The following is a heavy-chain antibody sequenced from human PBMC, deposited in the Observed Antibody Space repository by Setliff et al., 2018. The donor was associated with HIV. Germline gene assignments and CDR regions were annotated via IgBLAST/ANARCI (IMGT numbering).Heavy chain of an antibody. CDR3: ARGQGCGGGCHYAFEM. CDR2: IYHSGNT. J-gene: IGHJ3*02. Sequence: TLSLTCTVSGDSISSDFYWGWIRQPPGKGLEWIGSIYHSGNTYYVPSLQSRVTISVDMSKNQFSLNLNSVTAADTAVYYCARGQGCGGGCHYAFEMWGQGTMGTVSS. V-gene: IGHV4-38-2*02. CDR1: GDSISSDFY. D-gene: IGHD2-21*02.